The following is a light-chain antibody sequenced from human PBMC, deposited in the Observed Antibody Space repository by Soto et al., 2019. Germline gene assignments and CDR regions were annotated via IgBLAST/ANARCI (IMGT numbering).Light chain of an antibody. Sequence: EIVLTQSPGTLSLSPGERATLSCRASQSVSSSSYLAWYQQKPGQAHRLLIYGASSRATGIPARFSGSGSATDFTLTISRLQPEDFAVYYCRQYYSSPSYTFGQGTKLEIK. CDR2: GAS. CDR3: RQYYSSPSYT. J-gene: IGKJ2*01. CDR1: QSVSSSSY. V-gene: IGKV3-20*01.